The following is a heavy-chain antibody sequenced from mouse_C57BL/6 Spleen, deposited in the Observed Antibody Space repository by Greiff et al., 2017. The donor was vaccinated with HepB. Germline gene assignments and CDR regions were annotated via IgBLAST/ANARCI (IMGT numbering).Heavy chain of an antibody. D-gene: IGHD2-4*01. CDR3: ARRDYDYDVGFDY. CDR2: IYPGDGDT. Sequence: QVQLQQSGPELVKPGASVKISCKASGYAFSSSWMNWVKQRPGKGLEWIGRIYPGDGDTNYNGKFKGKATLTADKSSSTAYMQLSSLTSEDSAVYFCARRDYDYDVGFDYWGQGTTLTVSS. CDR1: GYAFSSSW. V-gene: IGHV1-82*01. J-gene: IGHJ2*01.